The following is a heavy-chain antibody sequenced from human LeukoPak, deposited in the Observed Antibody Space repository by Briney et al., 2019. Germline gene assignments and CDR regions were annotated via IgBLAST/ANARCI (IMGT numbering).Heavy chain of an antibody. J-gene: IGHJ4*02. V-gene: IGHV1-3*01. CDR2: INAGNGNT. CDR3: ARGPLYDSSGYYYAPPLYYFDY. Sequence: ASVKVSCKASGYTFTSYAMHWVRQAPGQRLEWMGWINAGNGNTKYSQKFQGRVTITRDTSASTAYMELSSLRSEDTAVYYCARGPLYDSSGYYYAPPLYYFDYGGQGTLVTVSS. D-gene: IGHD3-22*01. CDR1: GYTFTSYA.